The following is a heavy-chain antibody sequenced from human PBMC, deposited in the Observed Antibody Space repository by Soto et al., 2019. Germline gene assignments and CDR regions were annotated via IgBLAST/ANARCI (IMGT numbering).Heavy chain of an antibody. CDR2: IIGSGGTT. V-gene: IGHV3-23*01. D-gene: IGHD5-18*01. CDR1: VFTFSNFA. Sequence: GGSLRLSCAASVFTFSNFAMNWVRQVSGKGLEWFSGIIGSGGTTYYADSVKGRFTISRDKSKTTLYLQMNSLRAEDTAIYYCAKHGGYSFGPGDYYGMDIWGQGT. CDR3: AKHGGYSFGPGDYYGMDI. J-gene: IGHJ6*02.